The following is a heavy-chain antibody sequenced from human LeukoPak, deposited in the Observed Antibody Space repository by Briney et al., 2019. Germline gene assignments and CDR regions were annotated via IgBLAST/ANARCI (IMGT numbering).Heavy chain of an antibody. CDR2: IYTSGST. CDR3: ARASPMAREDAFDI. CDR1: GGSISSYY. J-gene: IGHJ3*02. Sequence: SETLSLTCTVSGGSISSYYWSWIRQPAGKGLEWIGRIYTSGSTNYNPSLRSRVTMSVDTSKNQFSLKLSSVTAADTAVYYCARASPMAREDAFDIWGQGTMATVSS. D-gene: IGHD2-8*01. V-gene: IGHV4-4*07.